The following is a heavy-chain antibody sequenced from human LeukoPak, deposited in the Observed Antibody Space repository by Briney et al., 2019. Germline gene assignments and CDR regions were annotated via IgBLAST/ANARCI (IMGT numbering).Heavy chain of an antibody. CDR1: GGTFSSYA. V-gene: IGHV1-69*13. J-gene: IGHJ4*02. D-gene: IGHD5-24*01. CDR3: AGDRGQRDGYTGFDY. Sequence: SVKVSCKASGGTFSSYAISWVRQAPGQGLEWMGGIIPIFGTANYAQKFQGRVTITADGSTSTAYMELSSLRSEDTAVYYCAGDRGQRDGYTGFDYWARGTRVTSPQ. CDR2: IIPIFGTA.